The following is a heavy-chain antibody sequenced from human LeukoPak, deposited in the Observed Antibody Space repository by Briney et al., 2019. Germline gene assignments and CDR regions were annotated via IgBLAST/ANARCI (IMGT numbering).Heavy chain of an antibody. CDR3: ARETPYYYDSSGFDY. CDR1: GFTFSSYS. CDR2: ISSSSSYI. V-gene: IGHV3-21*01. Sequence: PGGSLRLSCAASGFTFSSYSMNWVRQAPGKGLEWVSSISSSSSYIYYAESVKGRFTISRDNAKNSLYLQMNSLRAEDTAVYYCARETPYYYDSSGFDYWGQGTLVTVSS. J-gene: IGHJ4*02. D-gene: IGHD3-22*01.